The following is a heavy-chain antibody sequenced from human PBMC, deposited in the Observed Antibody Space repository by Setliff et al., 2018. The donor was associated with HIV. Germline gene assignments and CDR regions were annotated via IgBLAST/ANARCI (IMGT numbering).Heavy chain of an antibody. CDR2: IDANTGIP. V-gene: IGHV7-4-1*02. D-gene: IGHD3-9*01. CDR1: AFTFNIYA. Sequence: ASVKVSCKASAFTFNIYAIHWVRQAPGQGLEWMGYIDANTGIPTYAQALSGRFVFSLDTSVTTAYLQISSLTAEDTAVYYCARDFLGDPDWSLDYWGQGTPVTVSS. J-gene: IGHJ4*02. CDR3: ARDFLGDPDWSLDY.